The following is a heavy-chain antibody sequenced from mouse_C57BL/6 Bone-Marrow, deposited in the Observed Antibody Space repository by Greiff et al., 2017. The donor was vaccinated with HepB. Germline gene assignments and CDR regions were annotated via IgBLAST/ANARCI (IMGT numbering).Heavy chain of an antibody. CDR1: GFNIKDDY. CDR2: IDPENGDT. Sequence: EVKLQESGAELVRPGASVKLSCTASGFNIKDDYMHWVKQRPEQGLEWIGWIDPENGDTEYASKFQGKATITADTSSNTAYLQLSSLTSEDTAVYYWTTDYGSSYWYFDVWGTGTTVTVSS. J-gene: IGHJ1*03. CDR3: TTDYGSSYWYFDV. D-gene: IGHD1-1*01. V-gene: IGHV14-4*01.